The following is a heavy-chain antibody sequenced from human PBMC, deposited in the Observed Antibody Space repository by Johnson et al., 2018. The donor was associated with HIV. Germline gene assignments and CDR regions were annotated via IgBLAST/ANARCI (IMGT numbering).Heavy chain of an antibody. V-gene: IGHV3-23*04. J-gene: IGHJ3*01. D-gene: IGHD3-16*02. CDR3: AKDTRRKLVMITFGGVIAYH. Sequence: VQLVESGGGLVQPWGSLRLSCAASGFTFSSYAMSWVRQAPGKGLEWVSALSGTGDSTYYADSVKGRFTISRDNSKNTRYLQMNSLRAEDTALYYCAKDTRRKLVMITFGGVIAYHWGQGTMVTVSS. CDR1: GFTFSSYA. CDR2: LSGTGDST.